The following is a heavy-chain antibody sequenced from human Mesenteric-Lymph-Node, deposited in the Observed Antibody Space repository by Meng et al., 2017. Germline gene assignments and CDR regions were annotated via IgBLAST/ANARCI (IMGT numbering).Heavy chain of an antibody. J-gene: IGHJ4*02. D-gene: IGHD5-12*01. CDR3: ARGGGYVSRPFDY. CDR2: INHSGST. V-gene: IGHV4-39*07. Sequence: SETLSLTCTVSGGSISSSSYYWGWIRQPPGKGLEWIGEINHSGSTNYNPSLKSRVTISVDTSKNQFSLKLSSVTAADTAVYYCARGGGYVSRPFDYWGQGTLVTVSS. CDR1: GGSISSSSYY.